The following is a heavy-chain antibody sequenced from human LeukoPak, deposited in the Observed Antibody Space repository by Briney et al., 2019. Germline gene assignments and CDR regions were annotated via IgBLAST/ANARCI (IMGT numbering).Heavy chain of an antibody. CDR2: ISYDGSNK. V-gene: IGHV3-30-3*01. CDR3: GRDGDSSGYSLFDY. Sequence: GRSLRLSCAASGFTFSSYAMHWVRQAPGKGLEWVAVISYDGSNKYYADSVKGRFTISRDNSKNTLYLQMNSLRAEDTAVYYCGRDGDSSGYSLFDYWGQGTLVTVSS. CDR1: GFTFSSYA. D-gene: IGHD3-22*01. J-gene: IGHJ4*02.